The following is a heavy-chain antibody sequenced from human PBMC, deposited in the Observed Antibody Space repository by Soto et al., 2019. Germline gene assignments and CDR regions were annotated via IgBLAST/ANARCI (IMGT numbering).Heavy chain of an antibody. Sequence: PGGSLRLSCAASGFTFSSYAMSWVRQAPGKGLEWVSAISNSCGSTYYADSVKGRFTISRDNSKNTLYLQMNSLRAEDTAVYYCANSQIAVAGNFDYWGQGTLVTVSS. CDR1: GFTFSSYA. CDR2: ISNSCGST. J-gene: IGHJ4*02. V-gene: IGHV3-23*01. CDR3: ANSQIAVAGNFDY. D-gene: IGHD6-19*01.